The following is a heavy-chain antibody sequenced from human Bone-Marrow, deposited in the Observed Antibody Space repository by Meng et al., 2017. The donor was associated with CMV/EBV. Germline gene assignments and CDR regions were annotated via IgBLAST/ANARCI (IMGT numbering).Heavy chain of an antibody. J-gene: IGHJ5*02. CDR2: IRSKAYGGTT. V-gene: IGHV3-49*04. CDR1: GFTFGDYA. D-gene: IGHD3-3*01. CDR3: TRDADYDFWSGSSEGNWLDP. Sequence: GESLKISCTASGFTFGDYAMSWVRQAPGKGLEWVGFIRSKAYGGTTEYAASVKGRFTISRDDSKSIAYLQMNSLKTEDTAVYYCTRDADYDFWSGSSEGNWLDPWGQGTLVTVSS.